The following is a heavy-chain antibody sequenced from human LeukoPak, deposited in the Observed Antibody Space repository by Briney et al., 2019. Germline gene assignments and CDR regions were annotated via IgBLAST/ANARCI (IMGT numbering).Heavy chain of an antibody. CDR3: ARDESRQLVRGFDY. CDR2: IKQDGSEK. Sequence: PGGSLRLSCAASGFTFSNYWMSWVRQAPGKGLEWVANIKQDGSEKYYEDSVKGRFTISRDNARNSLYLQMNSLRAEDTAVYYCARDESRQLVRGFDYRGQGTLVTVSS. D-gene: IGHD6-13*01. CDR1: GFTFSNYW. V-gene: IGHV3-7*04. J-gene: IGHJ4*02.